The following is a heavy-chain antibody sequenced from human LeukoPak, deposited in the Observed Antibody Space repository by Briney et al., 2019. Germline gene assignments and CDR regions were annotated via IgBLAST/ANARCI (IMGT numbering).Heavy chain of an antibody. Sequence: ASLKVSCEVSGYTLTELSMHWVRQAPGKGLEWMGGFDPEDGETIYAQKFQGRVTMTEDTSTDTAYMELSSLRSEDTAVYYCATLPPNWNHEPYYFDYWGQGTLVTVSS. D-gene: IGHD1-1*01. CDR2: FDPEDGET. CDR1: GYTLTELS. CDR3: ATLPPNWNHEPYYFDY. V-gene: IGHV1-24*01. J-gene: IGHJ4*02.